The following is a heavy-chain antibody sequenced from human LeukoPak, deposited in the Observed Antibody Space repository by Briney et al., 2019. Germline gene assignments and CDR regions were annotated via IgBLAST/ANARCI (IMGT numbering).Heavy chain of an antibody. J-gene: IGHJ3*02. CDR3: AREVSEDYDFWSGYSPGAFDI. Sequence: SETLSLTCTVSGGSISSYYWSWLRQPPGKGLEWIGYIYYSGSTNYNPSLKSRVTISVDTSKDQFSLKLSSVTAADTAVYYCAREVSEDYDFWSGYSPGAFDIWGRGTMVTVSS. V-gene: IGHV4-59*01. CDR1: GGSISSYY. CDR2: IYYSGST. D-gene: IGHD3-3*01.